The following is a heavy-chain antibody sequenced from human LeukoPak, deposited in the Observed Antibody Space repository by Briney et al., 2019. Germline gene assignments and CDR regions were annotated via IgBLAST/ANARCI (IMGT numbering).Heavy chain of an antibody. CDR1: GYTFTSYG. CDR3: ARDQESGIVVVPAAMPGGY. CDR2: ISAYNGNT. V-gene: IGHV1-18*04. D-gene: IGHD2-2*01. Sequence: VASVKVSCKASGYTFTSYGISWVRQAPGQGLEWMGWISAYNGNTNYAQTLQGRVTMTTDTSTSTAYMELRSLRSDDTAVYYCARDQESGIVVVPAAMPGGYWGQGTLVTVSS. J-gene: IGHJ4*02.